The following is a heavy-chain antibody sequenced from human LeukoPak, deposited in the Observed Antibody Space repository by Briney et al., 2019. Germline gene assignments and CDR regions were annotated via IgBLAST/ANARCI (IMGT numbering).Heavy chain of an antibody. CDR1: GGTFSSYT. V-gene: IGHV1-69*04. CDR2: IIPILGIA. J-gene: IGHJ6*03. CDR3: AREYCGGDCYPYYYYYYMDV. Sequence: ASVKVSCKASGGTFSSYTISWVRHAPGQGLEWMGRIIPILGIANYAQKFQGRVTITADKSTSTAYMELSSLRSEDTAVYYCAREYCGGDCYPYYYYYYMDVWGKGTTVTVSS. D-gene: IGHD2-21*01.